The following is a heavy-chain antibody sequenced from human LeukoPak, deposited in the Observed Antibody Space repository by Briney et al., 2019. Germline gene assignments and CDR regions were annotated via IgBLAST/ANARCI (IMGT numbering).Heavy chain of an antibody. Sequence: GGSQRLSCAASGFTFSSYAMHWVRQAPGKGLEWVAVISYDGSNKYYADSVKGRFTISRDNSKNTLYLQMNSLRAEDTAVYYCARDPPLRGVLFDYWGQGTLVTVSS. CDR3: ARDPPLRGVLFDY. V-gene: IGHV3-30-3*01. J-gene: IGHJ4*02. CDR1: GFTFSSYA. D-gene: IGHD3-10*01. CDR2: ISYDGSNK.